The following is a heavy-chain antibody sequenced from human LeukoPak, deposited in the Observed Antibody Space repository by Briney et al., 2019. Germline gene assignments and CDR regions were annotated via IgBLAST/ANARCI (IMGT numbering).Heavy chain of an antibody. Sequence: GGSLRLSCAASGSTFSSYAMSWVRQAPGQGLEWVSVISGSGGTTYYADSVKGRFTISRDNSKNTLDLQMNSLRVEDMAVYYCAKKFGSSNWYVGFDYWGQGTLVTVSS. V-gene: IGHV3-23*01. J-gene: IGHJ4*02. CDR1: GSTFSSYA. CDR3: AKKFGSSNWYVGFDY. D-gene: IGHD6-19*01. CDR2: ISGSGGTT.